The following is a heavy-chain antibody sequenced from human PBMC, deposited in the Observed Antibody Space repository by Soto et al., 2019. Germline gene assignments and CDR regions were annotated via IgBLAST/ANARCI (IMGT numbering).Heavy chain of an antibody. D-gene: IGHD1-26*01. CDR3: VRLRYSEGSGNFDY. CDR2: LGWNSGDV. J-gene: IGHJ4*02. Sequence: SLRLSCVASGFRFDGHAMHWVRQTPGKGLEWVSGLGWNSGDVDYADFVKGRFTISRDNAKNSLYLQMNGLRAEDTAMYYFVRLRYSEGSGNFDYWGQGT. CDR1: GFRFDGHA. V-gene: IGHV3-9*01.